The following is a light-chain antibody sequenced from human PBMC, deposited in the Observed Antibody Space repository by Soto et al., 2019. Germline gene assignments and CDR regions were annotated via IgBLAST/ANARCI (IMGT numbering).Light chain of an antibody. CDR2: DAS. J-gene: IGKJ5*01. V-gene: IGKV1-33*01. Sequence: DIQLTQSPSTLFASVGDRVTITCRATQDINIYLNWYQQKPGKAHDLLIYDASNLEIGVPSRFSGSGSGTHFTFTISILQTEDIRTYCCQQDDCCPVTFGRGTRLEI. CDR1: QDINIY. CDR3: QQDDCCPVT.